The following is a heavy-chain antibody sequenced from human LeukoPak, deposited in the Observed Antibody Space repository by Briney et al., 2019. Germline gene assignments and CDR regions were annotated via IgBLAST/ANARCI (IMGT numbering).Heavy chain of an antibody. Sequence: ASVKVSCKASGYTLTSYSISWVRQAPGQGLEWMGWISAYNGNTDLAQKLQGRVTMTRDTSTSTVYMELSSLRSEDTAVYYCARDFGDYDFWGDYFDYWGQGTLVTVSS. CDR1: GYTLTSYS. CDR2: ISAYNGNT. J-gene: IGHJ4*02. D-gene: IGHD3-3*01. V-gene: IGHV1-18*01. CDR3: ARDFGDYDFWGDYFDY.